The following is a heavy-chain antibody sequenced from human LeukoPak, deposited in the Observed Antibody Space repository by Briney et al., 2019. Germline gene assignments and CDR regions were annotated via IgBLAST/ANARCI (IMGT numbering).Heavy chain of an antibody. D-gene: IGHD3-10*01. CDR1: GGSISSGSYY. CDR3: ARGVPGILLWFGESTFDY. CDR2: IYTSGST. Sequence: SQTLSLTCTVSGGSISSGSYYWSWIRQPAGKGLEWIGRIYTSGSTNYNPSLKSRVTISVDTSKNQFSLKLGSVTAADTAVYYCARGVPGILLWFGESTFDYWGQGTLVTVSS. V-gene: IGHV4-61*02. J-gene: IGHJ4*02.